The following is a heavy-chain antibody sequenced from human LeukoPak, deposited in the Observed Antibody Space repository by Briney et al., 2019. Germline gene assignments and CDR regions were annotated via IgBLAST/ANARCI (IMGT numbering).Heavy chain of an antibody. D-gene: IGHD2-2*01. Sequence: PGGSLRLSCAASGFTFSSYAMSWVRQAPGKGLEWVSAISGSGGSTYYADSVKGRFTISRDNSKNTLYLQMNSLRAEDTAVYYCAKDLVVVPAASDAFDIWGQGTMVTVSS. CDR1: GFTFSSYA. CDR2: ISGSGGST. CDR3: AKDLVVVPAASDAFDI. V-gene: IGHV3-23*01. J-gene: IGHJ3*02.